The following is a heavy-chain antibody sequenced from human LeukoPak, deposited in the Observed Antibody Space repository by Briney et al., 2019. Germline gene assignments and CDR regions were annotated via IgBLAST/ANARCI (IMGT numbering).Heavy chain of an antibody. D-gene: IGHD6-19*01. CDR1: GFTFDDYG. Sequence: PGGSLRLSCAASGFTFDDYGMSWVRQAPGKGLEGVSYISSSGSTIYYADSVKGRFTISRDNAKNSLYLQMNSLRAEDTAVYYCARDQTMESSGWTSYYYYMDVWGKGTTVTVSS. V-gene: IGHV3-48*04. J-gene: IGHJ6*03. CDR3: ARDQTMESSGWTSYYYYMDV. CDR2: ISSSGSTI.